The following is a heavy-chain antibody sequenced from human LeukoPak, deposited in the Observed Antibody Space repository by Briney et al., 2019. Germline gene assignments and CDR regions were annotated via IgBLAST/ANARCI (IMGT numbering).Heavy chain of an antibody. V-gene: IGHV4-59*08. CDR3: ARHDNEKSGYEIDY. J-gene: IGHJ4*02. CDR1: GGSISSYY. D-gene: IGHD5-12*01. CDR2: IYYSGST. Sequence: PSETLSLTCTVSGGSISSYYWSWIRQPPGKGLDWIGYIYYSGSTNYNPSLKSRVTISVDTSKNQFSLKLSSVTAADTAVYYCARHDNEKSGYEIDYWGQGTLVTVSS.